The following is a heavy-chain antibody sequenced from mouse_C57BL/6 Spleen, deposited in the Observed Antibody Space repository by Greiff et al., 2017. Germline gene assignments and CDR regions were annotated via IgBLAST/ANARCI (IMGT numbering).Heavy chain of an antibody. J-gene: IGHJ2*01. CDR2: INPNNGGT. CDR3: ARREGPGYFDY. Sequence: EVQLQQSGPELVKPGASVKIPCKASGYTFTDYNMDWVKQSHGKSLEWIGDINPNNGGTIYNQKFKGKATLTVDKSSRTAYMELRSLTSEDTAVYYCARREGPGYFDYWGQGTTLTVSS. D-gene: IGHD3-3*01. V-gene: IGHV1-18*01. CDR1: GYTFTDYN.